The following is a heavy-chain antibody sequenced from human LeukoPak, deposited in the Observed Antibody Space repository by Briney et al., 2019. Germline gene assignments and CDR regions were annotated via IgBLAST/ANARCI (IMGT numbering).Heavy chain of an antibody. J-gene: IGHJ4*02. D-gene: IGHD2-15*01. CDR3: AKDMFRLGYCSGGSCPVDY. CDR1: GFTFDDYA. Sequence: GRSLRLSCAASGFTFDDYAMHWVRQAPGKGLEWVSGISWNSGSIGYADSVKGRFTISRDNAKNSLYLQMNSLRAEDTALYYCAKDMFRLGYCSGGSCPVDYWGQGTLVTVSS. V-gene: IGHV3-9*01. CDR2: ISWNSGSI.